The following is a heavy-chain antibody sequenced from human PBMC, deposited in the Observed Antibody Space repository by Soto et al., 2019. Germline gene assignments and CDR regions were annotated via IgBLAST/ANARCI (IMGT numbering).Heavy chain of an antibody. CDR2: LYWDDST. Sequence: QITLKESGPTVVKPPQTLTLTCTFSGFSVSTTGVGMAWIRQPPRKALEWLALLYWDDSTLYRPSLRSTLTITSDTSNNRVVLTMTNVDPADTATYFCVRAPPVAGLNRYVDVWCRGTLVTVSS. CDR1: GFSVSTTGVG. J-gene: IGHJ2*01. CDR3: VRAPPVAGLNRYVDV. D-gene: IGHD6-19*01. V-gene: IGHV2-5*02.